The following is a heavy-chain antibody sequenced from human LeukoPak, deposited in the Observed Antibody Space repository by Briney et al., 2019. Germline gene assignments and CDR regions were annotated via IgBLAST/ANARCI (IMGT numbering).Heavy chain of an antibody. J-gene: IGHJ4*02. CDR3: ARESGYYLDY. CDR2: ISYDGSNK. Sequence: PGGSLRLSCAASGFTFSSYAVHWVRQAPGKGLEWVAVISYDGSNKYYADSVKGRFTISRDNSKNTLYLQMNSLRAEDTAVYYCARESGYYLDYWGQGTLVTVSS. CDR1: GFTFSSYA. V-gene: IGHV3-30-3*01. D-gene: IGHD3-22*01.